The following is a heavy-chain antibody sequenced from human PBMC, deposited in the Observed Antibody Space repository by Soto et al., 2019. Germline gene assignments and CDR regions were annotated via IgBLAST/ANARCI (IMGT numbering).Heavy chain of an antibody. CDR3: ARVGCSSTSCYPYFDY. CDR2: IYYSGST. CDR1: GGSISSGGYY. Sequence: SETLSLTCTVSGGSISSGGYYWSWIRQHPWKGLEWIGYIYYSGSTYYNPSLKSRVTISVDTSKNQFSLKLSSVAAADTAVYYCARVGCSSTSCYPYFDYWGQGTLVTVSS. V-gene: IGHV4-31*03. J-gene: IGHJ4*02. D-gene: IGHD2-2*01.